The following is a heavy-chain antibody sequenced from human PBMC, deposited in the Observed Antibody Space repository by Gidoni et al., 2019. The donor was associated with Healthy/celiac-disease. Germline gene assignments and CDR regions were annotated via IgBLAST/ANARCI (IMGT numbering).Heavy chain of an antibody. J-gene: IGHJ6*02. CDR1: GFTFISYS. CDR2: ISSSSSTI. D-gene: IGHD3-22*01. Sequence: EVQLVESGGGLVQPGGSLRLSCAASGFTFISYSMTWVRQAPGKGLEWVSYISSSSSTIYYADSVKGRFTISRDNAKNSLYLQMNSLRDEDTAVYYCARDQYYYDSSGYYEDYYYGMDVWGQGTTVTVSS. CDR3: ARDQYYYDSSGYYEDYYYGMDV. V-gene: IGHV3-48*02.